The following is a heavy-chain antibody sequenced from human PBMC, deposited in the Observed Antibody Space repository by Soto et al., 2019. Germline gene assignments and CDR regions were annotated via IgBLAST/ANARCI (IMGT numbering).Heavy chain of an antibody. Sequence: EVQLLESGGGLVQPGGSLRLSCAASGFTFSSYAMSWVRQAPGKGLEWVSAISGSGGSTYYADSVKGRFTISRDNSKNTLYLQLNSQRAEDTAVYYCAKRGVVSALRDDYWGQGTLVTVSS. CDR2: ISGSGGST. D-gene: IGHD2-15*01. CDR3: AKRGVVSALRDDY. V-gene: IGHV3-23*01. J-gene: IGHJ4*02. CDR1: GFTFSSYA.